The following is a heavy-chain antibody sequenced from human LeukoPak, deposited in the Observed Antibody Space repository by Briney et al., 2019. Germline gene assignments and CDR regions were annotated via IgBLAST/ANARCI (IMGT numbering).Heavy chain of an antibody. CDR2: IYPGNSDT. CDR3: ARPGYCSSTSCYASF. D-gene: IGHD2-2*01. V-gene: IGHV5-51*01. CDR1: GYSFTSYW. Sequence: GESLKISCKGSGYSFTSYWIGWVRQMPGKGLEWMGIIYPGNSDTRYSPSFQGQVTISADKSISTAYLQWSSLKASDTAMYYCARPGYCSSTSCYASFWGQGTLVTVSS. J-gene: IGHJ4*02.